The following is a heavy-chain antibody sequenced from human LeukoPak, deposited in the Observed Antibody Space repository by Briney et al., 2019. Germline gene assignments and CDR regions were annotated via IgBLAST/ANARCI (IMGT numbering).Heavy chain of an antibody. V-gene: IGHV3-74*01. D-gene: IGHD3-22*01. J-gene: IGHJ4*02. CDR2: INSDGSST. CDR3: ARVDSSGHYPLDY. Sequence: GGSLRLSCAASGFTFSSYWMHWVRQAPGKGLVWVSRINSDGSSTSYADSVKGRFTISRDNAKNTLYLQMDSLRAEDTAVYYCARVDSSGHYPLDYWGQGTLVTVSS. CDR1: GFTFSSYW.